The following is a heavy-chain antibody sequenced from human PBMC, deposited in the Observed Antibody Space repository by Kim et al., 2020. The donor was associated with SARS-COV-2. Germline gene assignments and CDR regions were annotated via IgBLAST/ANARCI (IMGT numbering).Heavy chain of an antibody. V-gene: IGHV4-4*02. D-gene: IGHD4-17*01. CDR3: ARGKPDYGGNSGEDYYYGMDV. Sequence: SETLSLTCAVSGGSISSSNWWSWVRQPPGKGLEWIGEIYHSGSTNYNPSLKSRVTISVDKSKNQFSLKLSSVTAADTAVYYCARGKPDYGGNSGEDYYYGMDVWGQGTTVTVSS. CDR2: IYHSGST. J-gene: IGHJ6*02. CDR1: GGSISSSNW.